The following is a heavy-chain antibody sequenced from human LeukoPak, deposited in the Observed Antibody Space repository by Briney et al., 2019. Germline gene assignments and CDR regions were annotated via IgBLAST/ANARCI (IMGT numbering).Heavy chain of an antibody. CDR2: ISAGGSRV. CDR1: GFTFNTYA. J-gene: IGHJ6*02. V-gene: IGHV3-23*01. Sequence: GGSLRLSCAASGFTFNTYAMSWVRQAPGKGLDWVSSISAGGSRVYYADSVKGRFTISRDNSKNTLYLQMNNLRAEDTAIYYCAKEVSADYYGSESYYASTAHNGMDVWGQGTTVTVSS. CDR3: AKEVSADYYGSESYYASTAHNGMDV. D-gene: IGHD3-10*01.